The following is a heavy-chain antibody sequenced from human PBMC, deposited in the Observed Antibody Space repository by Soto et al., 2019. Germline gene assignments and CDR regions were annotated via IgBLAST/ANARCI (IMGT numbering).Heavy chain of an antibody. Sequence: GGSLRLSCAASGFTVSSNYMSWVRQAPGKGLEWVSVICSSSSTYYADSVKGRFTISRDNAKNSLYLQMNSLRAEDTAVYYCARHPERIAEIGWFDPWGQGTLVTVSS. CDR1: GFTVSSNY. CDR2: ICSSSST. D-gene: IGHD6-13*01. J-gene: IGHJ5*02. CDR3: ARHPERIAEIGWFDP. V-gene: IGHV3-66*04.